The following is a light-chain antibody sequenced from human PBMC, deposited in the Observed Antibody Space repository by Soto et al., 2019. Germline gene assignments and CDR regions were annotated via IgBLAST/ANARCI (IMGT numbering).Light chain of an antibody. J-gene: IGKJ3*01. V-gene: IGKV1-27*01. CDR2: AAS. CDR1: QGISNY. Sequence: DIQMTQSPSSLSASVGDRVAITCRASQGISNYLAWYQQKPGKVPKLLIYAASTLQSGVPSRFSGSGSGTDFILTISSLQPEDVATYYCQKYISPAFTVGPGTNVDTK. CDR3: QKYISPAFT.